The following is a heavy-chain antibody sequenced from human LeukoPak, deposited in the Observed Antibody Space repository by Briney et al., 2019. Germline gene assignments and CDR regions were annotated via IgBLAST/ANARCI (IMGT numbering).Heavy chain of an antibody. V-gene: IGHV3-48*03. Sequence: GGSLRLSCAASGFTFSSYEMNWVRQAPGKGLEWVSYISSSGSTIYYADSVKGRFTISRDNAKNSLYLQMNSLRAEDTAVYYCAREGPSWDAFDIWGQGTMVTVSS. CDR2: ISSSGSTI. CDR1: GFTFSSYE. CDR3: AREGPSWDAFDI. J-gene: IGHJ3*02.